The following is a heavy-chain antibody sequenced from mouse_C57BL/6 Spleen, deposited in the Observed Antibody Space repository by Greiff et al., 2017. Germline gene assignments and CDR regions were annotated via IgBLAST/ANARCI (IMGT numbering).Heavy chain of an antibody. J-gene: IGHJ1*03. D-gene: IGHD3-2*02. CDR3: ARRRLLHWYFDG. Sequence: EVQLQQSGPELVKPGASVKISCKASGYTFTDYYMNWVKQSHGKSLEWIGDINPNNGGTSYNQKFKGKATLTVDKSSSTAYMELRSLTSEDSAVYYCARRRLLHWYFDGWGTGTTVTVSS. CDR2: INPNNGGT. V-gene: IGHV1-26*01. CDR1: GYTFTDYY.